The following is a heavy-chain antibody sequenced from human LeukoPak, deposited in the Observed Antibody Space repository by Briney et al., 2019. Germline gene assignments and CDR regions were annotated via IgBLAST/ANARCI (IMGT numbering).Heavy chain of an antibody. V-gene: IGHV1-69*05. Sequence: GASVKVSCKASGGTFSSYAISWVRQAPGQGLEWMGGIIPIFGTANYAQKFQGRVTITTDESTSTAYMELSSLRSEDTAVYYCASLHQGMAARPFGYYYYYYMDVWGKGTTVTVSS. CDR3: ASLHQGMAARPFGYYYYYYMDV. CDR2: IIPIFGTA. CDR1: GGTFSSYA. D-gene: IGHD6-6*01. J-gene: IGHJ6*03.